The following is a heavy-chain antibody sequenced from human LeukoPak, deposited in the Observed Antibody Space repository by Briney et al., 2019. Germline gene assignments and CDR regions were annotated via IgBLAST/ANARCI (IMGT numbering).Heavy chain of an antibody. Sequence: GGSLRLSCAASGFTFSSYAMSWVLQAPGKGLEWVSAISGSGGSTYYADSVKGRFTISRDNSKNTLYLRMNSLRAEDTAVYYCAKDASDYSSSLLWGQGTLVTVSS. V-gene: IGHV3-23*01. CDR2: ISGSGGST. CDR3: AKDASDYSSSLL. J-gene: IGHJ4*02. D-gene: IGHD6-13*01. CDR1: GFTFSSYA.